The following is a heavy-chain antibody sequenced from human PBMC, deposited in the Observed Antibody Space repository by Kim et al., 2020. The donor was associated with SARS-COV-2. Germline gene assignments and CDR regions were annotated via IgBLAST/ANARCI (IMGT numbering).Heavy chain of an antibody. V-gene: IGHV3-15*01. Sequence: GGSLRLSCAASGFTFSSAWMSWVRQAPGKGLDWVGRIKSKTDGGTTDYAAPVKGRFTISRDDSKNTLYLQMNSLKTEDTGEYYCTRAVTPDYWGQGILVTVPS. J-gene: IGHJ4*02. CDR3: TRAVTPDY. D-gene: IGHD2-21*02. CDR2: IKSKTDGGTT. CDR1: GFTFSSAW.